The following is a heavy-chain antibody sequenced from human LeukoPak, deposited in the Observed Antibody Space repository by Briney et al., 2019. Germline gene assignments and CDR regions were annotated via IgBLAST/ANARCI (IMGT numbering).Heavy chain of an antibody. V-gene: IGHV4-59*01. J-gene: IGHJ3*02. Sequence: SETLSLTCTVSGGSISSYYWSWIRQPPGKGLEWIRYIYYRGSTNYNPSLKRRVTISVATSKHQFSLNLSSVTAADTAVYYCARVFGSGYDFRGAFYIWGQGTMVTVSS. CDR3: ARVFGSGYDFRGAFYI. D-gene: IGHD5-12*01. CDR1: GGSISSYY. CDR2: IYYRGST.